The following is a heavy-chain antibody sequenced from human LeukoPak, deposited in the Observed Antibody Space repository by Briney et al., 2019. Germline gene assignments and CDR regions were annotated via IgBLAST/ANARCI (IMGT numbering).Heavy chain of an antibody. CDR1: GGSFSGYY. CDR2: INHSGST. CDR3: ARVRRVVPAAADY. Sequence: SETLSLTXAVYGGSFSGYYWSWIRQPPGKGLEWIGEINHSGSTNYNPSLKSRVTISVDTSKNQFSLKLSSVTAADTAVYYCARVRRVVPAAADYWGQRTLVTVSS. J-gene: IGHJ4*02. V-gene: IGHV4-34*01. D-gene: IGHD2-2*01.